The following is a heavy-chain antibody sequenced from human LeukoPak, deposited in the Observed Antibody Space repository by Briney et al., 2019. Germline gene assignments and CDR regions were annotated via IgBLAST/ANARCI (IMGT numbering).Heavy chain of an antibody. V-gene: IGHV4-61*01. J-gene: IGHJ3*02. D-gene: IGHD6-19*01. Sequence: PSETLSLTCTVSGGSISSSSYYWSWIRQPPGKGLEWIGYIYYSGSTNYNPSLKSRVTISVDTSKNQFSLKLSSVTAADTAVYYCARQPYQWLDAFDIWGQGTMVTVSS. CDR1: GGSISSSSYY. CDR2: IYYSGST. CDR3: ARQPYQWLDAFDI.